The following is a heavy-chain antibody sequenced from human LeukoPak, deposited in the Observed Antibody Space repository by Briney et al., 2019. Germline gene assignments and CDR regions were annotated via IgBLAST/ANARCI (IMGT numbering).Heavy chain of an antibody. CDR2: ISSTGIYT. Sequence: GGSLRLSCAASGFSLSRYAMNWVRQAPGQGLEWVSGISSTGIYTDYADSVRGRFTISRDNAKNSVYLHMNSLRVEDTAVYFCAREMSGSGNNYWGQGTMVAVSS. J-gene: IGHJ4*02. V-gene: IGHV3-21*01. CDR1: GFSLSRYA. D-gene: IGHD3-10*01. CDR3: AREMSGSGNNY.